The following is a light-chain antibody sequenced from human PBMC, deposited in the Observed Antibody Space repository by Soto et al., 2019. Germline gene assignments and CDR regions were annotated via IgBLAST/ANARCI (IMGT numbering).Light chain of an antibody. J-gene: IGKJ1*01. CDR3: QQYDYSRT. Sequence: DIQMTQSPSTLSASVGDSVTITCRASQSVTASLAWYQQKPGEAPKLLIYDVSNLETGVPSRFSGSGSGTEFSLTIRILQPDDFATYYCQQYDYSRTFGQGTKVEIK. V-gene: IGKV1-5*01. CDR2: DVS. CDR1: QSVTAS.